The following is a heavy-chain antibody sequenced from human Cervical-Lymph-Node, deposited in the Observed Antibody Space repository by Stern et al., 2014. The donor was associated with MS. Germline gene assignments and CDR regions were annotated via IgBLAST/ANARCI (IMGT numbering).Heavy chain of an antibody. V-gene: IGHV1-18*01. Sequence: VQLVESGAEVKKPGASVNVSCKTSGYTFTYYAISWIRQAPGQGLERGGWISPYNGNTNFVQKLQGRVAMTTDTSTSTAYMELRSLRSDDTAVYYCARDDDYTRRAIDYWGQGTLVTVSS. J-gene: IGHJ4*02. D-gene: IGHD4-11*01. CDR2: ISPYNGNT. CDR3: ARDDDYTRRAIDY. CDR1: GYTFTYYA.